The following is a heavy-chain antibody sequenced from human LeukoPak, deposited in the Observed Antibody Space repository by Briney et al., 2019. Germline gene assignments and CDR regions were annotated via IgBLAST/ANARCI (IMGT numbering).Heavy chain of an antibody. Sequence: GGSLRLSCAASGFTVSSNYMSWVRQAPGKGLEWVSVIYSGGSTYYADSVKGRFTISRDNSENTLYLQMNNLRAEDTAVYYCARLAVAGWTRAFDIWGQGTMVTVSS. J-gene: IGHJ3*02. CDR3: ARLAVAGWTRAFDI. CDR2: IYSGGST. D-gene: IGHD6-19*01. V-gene: IGHV3-53*01. CDR1: GFTVSSNY.